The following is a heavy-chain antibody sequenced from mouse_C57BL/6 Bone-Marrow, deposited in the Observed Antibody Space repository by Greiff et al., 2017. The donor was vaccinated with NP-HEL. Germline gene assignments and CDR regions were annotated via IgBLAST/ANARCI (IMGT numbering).Heavy chain of an antibody. V-gene: IGHV1-69*01. J-gene: IGHJ2*01. Sequence: VQLQQPGAELVMPGASVKLSCKASGYTFTSYWMHWVKQRPGQGLEWIGELDPSDSYTNYNQKFKGKSTLTVDKSSSTAYMQLSSLTSEDSAVYYCAREDYYGTFDYWGQGTTLTVSS. D-gene: IGHD1-1*01. CDR1: GYTFTSYW. CDR3: AREDYYGTFDY. CDR2: LDPSDSYT.